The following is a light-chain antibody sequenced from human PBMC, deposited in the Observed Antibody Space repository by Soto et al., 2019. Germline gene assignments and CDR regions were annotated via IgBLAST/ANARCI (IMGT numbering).Light chain of an antibody. Sequence: DIVMTQSPDSLAVSLGARATINCKSSQSVLYSSDNKNYLAWYQQKPGQPPKLLIYWASTRESGVPDRFSGSGSGTDVTLTISSLQAADGAVYYCQQYYSTPFTFGPGTKVYIK. CDR3: QQYYSTPFT. V-gene: IGKV4-1*01. J-gene: IGKJ3*01. CDR2: WAS. CDR1: QSVLYSSDNKNY.